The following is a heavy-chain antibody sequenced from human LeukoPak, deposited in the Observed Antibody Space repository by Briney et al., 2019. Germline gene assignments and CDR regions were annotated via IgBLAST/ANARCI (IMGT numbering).Heavy chain of an antibody. CDR2: IYPGDSDT. J-gene: IGHJ4*02. Sequence: GESLKISCKGSGYSFNNYWIAWVRQMPGKGLEWMGIIYPGDSDTKYSASFQGQVTFSADKSISTAYLQWSSLKASDTAMYYCARRRDGYNIDYWGQGTLVTVCS. D-gene: IGHD5-24*01. CDR1: GYSFNNYW. V-gene: IGHV5-51*01. CDR3: ARRRDGYNIDY.